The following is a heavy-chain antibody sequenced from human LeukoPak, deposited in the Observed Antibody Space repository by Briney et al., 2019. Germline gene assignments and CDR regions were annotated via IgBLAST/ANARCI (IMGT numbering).Heavy chain of an antibody. V-gene: IGHV3-30*02. J-gene: IGHJ4*02. CDR1: GFTFSSYG. CDR3: ARDPYYYGSGSHPYYFDY. CDR2: IRYDGSNK. Sequence: GGSLRLSCAASGFTFSSYGMHWVRQAPGKGLEWVAFIRYDGSNKYYADSVKGRFTISRDNSKNTLYLQMNSLRTEDTAVYYCARDPYYYGSGSHPYYFDYWGQGTLVTVSS. D-gene: IGHD3-10*01.